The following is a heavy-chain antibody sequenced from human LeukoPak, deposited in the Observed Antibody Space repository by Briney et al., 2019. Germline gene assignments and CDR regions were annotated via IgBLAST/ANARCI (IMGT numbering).Heavy chain of an antibody. J-gene: IGHJ4*02. CDR1: GFIFSNYP. CDR3: ARERSYTLDY. D-gene: IGHD1-26*01. V-gene: IGHV3-64*01. CDR2: ISSNGGST. Sequence: GGSLRLSCAASGFIFSNYPMHWVRQAPGKGLEYVSAISSNGGSTYYANSVKGRFTISRDNSKNTLYLQMGSLRAEDMAVYYCARERSYTLDYWGQGTLVTVSS.